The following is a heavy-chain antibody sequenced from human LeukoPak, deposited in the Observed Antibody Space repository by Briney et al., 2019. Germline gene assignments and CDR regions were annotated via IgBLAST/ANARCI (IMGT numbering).Heavy chain of an antibody. CDR1: GGSISSYY. J-gene: IGHJ4*02. Sequence: KPSETLSLTCTVSGGSISSYYWSWVRQPPGKGLDWVGYIYYSGSTNYNPSLKSRVTIAVDTSKNQFSLKLSSVTAADTAVYYCGRDGLDRVVATTTSIDLTGFVYWGQGSLVTVS. D-gene: IGHD5-12*01. V-gene: IGHV4-59*01. CDR2: IYYSGST. CDR3: GRDGLDRVVATTTSIDLTGFVY.